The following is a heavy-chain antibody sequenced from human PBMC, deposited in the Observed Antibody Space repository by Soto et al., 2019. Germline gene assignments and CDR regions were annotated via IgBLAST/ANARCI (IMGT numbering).Heavy chain of an antibody. V-gene: IGHV1-69*04. CDR2: IIPILGIA. Sequence: ASVKVSCKASGGTFSSYTMSWVRQAPGQGLEWMGRIIPILGIANYAQKFQGRVTITADKSTSTAYMELSSLRSEDTAVYYCARDEPIYYDSSGYLNWFDPWGQGTLVTVSS. D-gene: IGHD3-22*01. CDR1: GGTFSSYT. CDR3: ARDEPIYYDSSGYLNWFDP. J-gene: IGHJ5*02.